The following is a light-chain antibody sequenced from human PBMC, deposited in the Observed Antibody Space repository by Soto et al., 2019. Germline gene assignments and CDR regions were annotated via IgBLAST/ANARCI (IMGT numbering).Light chain of an antibody. CDR1: SSNIGSNT. CDR3: AAWDDSLNGFVV. Sequence: QSVLTQPPSASGTPGQRVTLSCSGSSSNIGSNTVNWYQQLPGTAPKLLIYYNNQRPSGVPDRFSGSKSGTSASLAISGLQSEDEADYYCAAWDDSLNGFVVFGGGTKLTVL. CDR2: YNN. V-gene: IGLV1-44*01. J-gene: IGLJ2*01.